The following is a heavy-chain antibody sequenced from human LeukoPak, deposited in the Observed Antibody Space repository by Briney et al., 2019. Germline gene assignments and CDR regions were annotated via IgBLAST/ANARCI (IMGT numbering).Heavy chain of an antibody. J-gene: IGHJ4*02. CDR2: IYDSGST. D-gene: IGHD3-22*01. CDR1: GGSIRSSYYY. CDR3: ARAGWFGYYSL. Sequence: PSETLSLTCTVSGGSIRSSYYYWGWIRQPPGKGLEWIGSIYDSGSTYYNPSLKSRVTISVDTSKNQFSLKLNSVTAADTAVYYCARAGWFGYYSLWGQGTLVTVSS. V-gene: IGHV4-39*01.